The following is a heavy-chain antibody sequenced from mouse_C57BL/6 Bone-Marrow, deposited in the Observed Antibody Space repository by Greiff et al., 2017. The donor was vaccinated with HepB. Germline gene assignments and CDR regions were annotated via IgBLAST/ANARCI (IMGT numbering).Heavy chain of an antibody. Sequence: QVQLQQPGAELVKPGASVKLSCKASGYTFTSYWMHCVKQRPGQGLEWIGMIHPNSGSTNYNEKFKSKATLTVDKSSSTAYMQLSSLTSEDSAVYYCTSRGIYDYALYCWGQGTTLTVSS. CDR2: IHPNSGST. CDR1: GYTFTSYW. J-gene: IGHJ2*01. D-gene: IGHD2-4*01. CDR3: TSRGIYDYALYC. V-gene: IGHV1-64*01.